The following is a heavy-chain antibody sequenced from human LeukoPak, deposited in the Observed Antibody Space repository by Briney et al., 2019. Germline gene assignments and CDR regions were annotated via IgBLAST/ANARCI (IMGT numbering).Heavy chain of an antibody. Sequence: ASVKVSCKVSGYTLTELSMHWVRQAPGKGLELMGGFDPEDGETIYAQKFQGRVTMTEDTSTDTAYMELSSLRSEDTAVYYCATDPCSSTSCYRARFDYWGQGTLVTVSS. V-gene: IGHV1-24*01. CDR3: ATDPCSSTSCYRARFDY. D-gene: IGHD2-2*01. CDR2: FDPEDGET. CDR1: GYTLTELS. J-gene: IGHJ4*02.